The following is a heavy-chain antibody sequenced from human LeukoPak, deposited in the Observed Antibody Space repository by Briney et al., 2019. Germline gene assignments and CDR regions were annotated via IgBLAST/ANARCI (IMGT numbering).Heavy chain of an antibody. Sequence: GESLKISCKGSGYTFTSYWIAWVRQMPGKGLEWMGIIYPGDSDTRYSPSFQGQVTISADKSISTAYLQWSSLKASDTAMYYCARSDGSGSFPPYFDYWGQGTLVTVSS. J-gene: IGHJ4*02. CDR2: IYPGDSDT. D-gene: IGHD3-10*01. CDR3: ARSDGSGSFPPYFDY. V-gene: IGHV5-51*01. CDR1: GYTFTSYW.